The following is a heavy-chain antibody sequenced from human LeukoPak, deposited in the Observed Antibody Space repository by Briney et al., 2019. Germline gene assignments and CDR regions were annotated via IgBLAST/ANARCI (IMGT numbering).Heavy chain of an antibody. D-gene: IGHD3-3*01. CDR1: GYSFTSYW. J-gene: IGHJ5*02. CDR3: ARVRFLEWLFTASHWFDP. CDR2: IYPGDSDT. V-gene: IGHV5-51*01. Sequence: GESLKISCKGSGYSFTSYWIGWVRQMPGKGLEWMGIIYPGDSDTRYSPSFQGQVTISADKSISTAYLQWSSLKASDTAMYYCARVRFLEWLFTASHWFDPWGQGTLVTVSS.